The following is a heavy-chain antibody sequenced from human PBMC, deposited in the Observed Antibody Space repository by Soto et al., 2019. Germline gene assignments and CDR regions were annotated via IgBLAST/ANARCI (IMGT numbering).Heavy chain of an antibody. Sequence: GGSLRLSCTASGFTFGDYAMSWFRQAPGKGLEWVGFIRSKAYGGTTEYAASVKGRFTISRDDSKSIAYLQMNSLKTKDTAVYYCTTTVVTASPDAFDIWGQGTMVTVSS. CDR3: TTTVVTASPDAFDI. V-gene: IGHV3-49*03. J-gene: IGHJ3*02. CDR1: GFTFGDYA. D-gene: IGHD2-21*02. CDR2: IRSKAYGGTT.